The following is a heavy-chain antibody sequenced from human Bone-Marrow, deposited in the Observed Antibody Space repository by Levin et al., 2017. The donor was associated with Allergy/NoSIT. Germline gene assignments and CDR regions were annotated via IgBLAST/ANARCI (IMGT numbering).Heavy chain of an antibody. CDR3: AKDYRNRGHYFYGMDV. D-gene: IGHD3-10*01. CDR2: IKKDGTEK. J-gene: IGHJ6*02. V-gene: IGHV3-7*05. Sequence: GGSLRLSCAASGFSLSSYWMSWVRQTPGKGLQWVANIKKDGTEKNYGWVAGISWNSVSIGYVDSVKGRFTISRDNAKNFLSLEMNSLRPEDTALYYCAKDYRNRGHYFYGMDVWGQGTTVTVSS. CDR1: GFSLSSYW.